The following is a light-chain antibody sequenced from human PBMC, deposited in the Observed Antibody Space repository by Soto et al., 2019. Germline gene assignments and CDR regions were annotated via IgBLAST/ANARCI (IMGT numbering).Light chain of an antibody. V-gene: IGLV3-21*04. CDR1: NIGSKS. CDR2: YDR. Sequence: SYELTQPPSVSVAPGKTATITCGGDNIGSKSVHWYQQRPGQAPVLVIFYDRTRPSGIPERFSGSNSGSKATLTISRVEAGDEADYYCQVWDSGSESGVFGTGTKLTVL. J-gene: IGLJ1*01. CDR3: QVWDSGSESGV.